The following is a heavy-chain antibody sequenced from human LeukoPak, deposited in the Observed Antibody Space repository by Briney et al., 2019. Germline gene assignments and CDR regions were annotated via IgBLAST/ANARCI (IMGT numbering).Heavy chain of an antibody. V-gene: IGHV1-69*04. J-gene: IGHJ4*02. CDR3: AKPTSSGWSSFDC. D-gene: IGHD6-19*01. CDR1: GGTFSSYA. CDR2: IIPILGIA. Sequence: SVKVSCKASGGTFSSYAISWVRQAPGQGLEWMGRIIPILGIANYAQKFQGRVTITTDTSASTAYMELSSLRFEDTSVYYCAKPTSSGWSSFDCWGQGTLVIVSS.